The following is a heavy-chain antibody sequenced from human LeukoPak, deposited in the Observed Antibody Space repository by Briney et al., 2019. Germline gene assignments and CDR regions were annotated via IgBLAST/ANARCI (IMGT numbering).Heavy chain of an antibody. Sequence: LSLTCAVYGGSFSGYYWSWIRQAPGKGLEWVSYISSSSSYTNYADSVKGRFTISRDNAKNSLYLQMNSLGAEDTAVYYCARGSIRYWGGDCYSLGYGGRETLVTVS. CDR2: ISSSSSYT. CDR3: ARGSIRYWGGDCYSLGY. V-gene: IGHV3-11*05. J-gene: IGHJ4*02. CDR1: GGSFSGYY. D-gene: IGHD2-21*02.